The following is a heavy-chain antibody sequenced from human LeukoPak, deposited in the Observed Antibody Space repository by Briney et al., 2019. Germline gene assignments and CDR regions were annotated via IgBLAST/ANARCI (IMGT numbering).Heavy chain of an antibody. V-gene: IGHV3-33*03. Sequence: PGRSLRLSCVVSGLRFRNYGMHWVRQAPGKGLEWVAVIYYDGSNQYYADSVKGRFTISRDNAKNTLYLQMNSLRAEDTAVYYCASPSLYDIFSFDYWGQGTLVTVSS. D-gene: IGHD3-9*01. J-gene: IGHJ4*02. CDR1: GLRFRNYG. CDR2: IYYDGSNQ. CDR3: ASPSLYDIFSFDY.